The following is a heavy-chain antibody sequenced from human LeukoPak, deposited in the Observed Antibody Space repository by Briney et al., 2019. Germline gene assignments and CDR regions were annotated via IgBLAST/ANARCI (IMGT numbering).Heavy chain of an antibody. V-gene: IGHV3-30*01. CDR2: ISYDGSNK. Sequence: GGSLRLSCAASGFTFSSYAMHWVRQAPGKGLEWVAVISYDGSNKYYADSVKGRFTISRDNSKNTLYLQMNSLRAEDTAVYYCARDWYSSSSMSLDPWGQGTLVTVSS. CDR1: GFTFSSYA. CDR3: ARDWYSSSSMSLDP. D-gene: IGHD6-6*01. J-gene: IGHJ5*02.